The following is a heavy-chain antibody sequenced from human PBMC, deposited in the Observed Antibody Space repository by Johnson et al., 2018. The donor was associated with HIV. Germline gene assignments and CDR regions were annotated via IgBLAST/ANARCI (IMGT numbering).Heavy chain of an antibody. D-gene: IGHD4-17*01. J-gene: IGHJ3*02. CDR3: AREDLYGAGPDAFDI. CDR2: INSGGGT. Sequence: VQLVESGGGLVQPGGSLRVSCAASGFTVSSNYMTWVRQGPGKGLEWVSVINSGGGTYYADSVKGRFTISRDNSKNTLYLQMNSLRAEDTAVYYCAREDLYGAGPDAFDIWGQGTMVTVSS. CDR1: GFTVSSNY. V-gene: IGHV3-66*01.